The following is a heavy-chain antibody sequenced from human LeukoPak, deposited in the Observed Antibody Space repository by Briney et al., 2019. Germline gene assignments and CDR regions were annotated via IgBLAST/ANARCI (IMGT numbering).Heavy chain of an antibody. Sequence: SETLSLTCAVYGVSFSGYYWSWIRQPPGKGLEWIGEINHSGSTNYNPSLKSRVTISVDTSKNQFSLKLSSVTAADTAVYYCARGRHTITIFGVVLLYFDYWGQGTLVTVSS. J-gene: IGHJ4*02. D-gene: IGHD3-3*01. CDR2: INHSGST. CDR1: GVSFSGYY. CDR3: ARGRHTITIFGVVLLYFDY. V-gene: IGHV4-34*01.